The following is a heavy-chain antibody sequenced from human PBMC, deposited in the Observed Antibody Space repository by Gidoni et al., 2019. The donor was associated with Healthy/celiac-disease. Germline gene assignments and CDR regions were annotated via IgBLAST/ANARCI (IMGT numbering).Heavy chain of an antibody. J-gene: IGHJ4*02. CDR1: GFTFSSYS. CDR3: ARGSYCTNGVCFDY. V-gene: IGHV3-21*01. CDR2: ISSSSSYI. Sequence: EVQLVESGGGLVKPGGSLRLSCAASGFTFSSYSMNWVRQAPGKGLEWVSSISSSSSYIYYADSVKGRFTISRDNAKNSLYLQMNSLRAEDTAVYYCARGSYCTNGVCFDYWGQGTLVTVSS. D-gene: IGHD2-8*01.